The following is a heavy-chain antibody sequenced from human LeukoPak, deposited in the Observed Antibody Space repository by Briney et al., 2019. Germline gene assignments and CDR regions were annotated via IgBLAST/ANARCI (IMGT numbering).Heavy chain of an antibody. CDR3: ARANDNYYYYYMDV. CDR2: ISSISSFI. Sequence: GGSLRLSCAASGFTFSSYSMSWVRQAPGKGLGWVSSISSISSFIYYADSVKGRFTISRDNAKNSLYLQMNSLRAEDTAVYYCARANDNYYYYYMDVWGKGTTVTISS. D-gene: IGHD3-9*01. CDR1: GFTFSSYS. V-gene: IGHV3-21*01. J-gene: IGHJ6*03.